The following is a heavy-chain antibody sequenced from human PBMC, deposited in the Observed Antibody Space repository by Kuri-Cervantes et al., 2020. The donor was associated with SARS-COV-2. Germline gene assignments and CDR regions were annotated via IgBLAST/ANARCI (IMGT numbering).Heavy chain of an antibody. CDR3: ARSRYCSSTSCPGGDY. CDR1: GGSISSSSYY. J-gene: IGHJ4*02. V-gene: IGHV4-39*01. D-gene: IGHD2-2*01. CDR2: IYYSGST. Sequence: ESLKISCTVSGGSISSSSYYWGWIRQPPGKGLEWIGSIYYSGSTNYKPSLKSRVTISVDTSKNQFSLKLSSVTAADTAVYYCARSRYCSSTSCPGGDYWGQGTLVTVSS.